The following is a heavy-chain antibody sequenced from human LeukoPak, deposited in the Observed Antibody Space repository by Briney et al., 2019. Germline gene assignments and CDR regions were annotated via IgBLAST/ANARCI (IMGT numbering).Heavy chain of an antibody. CDR3: ARGRNTVTTPFYY. J-gene: IGHJ4*02. CDR1: RYTFTDYY. Sequence: ASVKVSCKASRYTFTDYYMHWVRQAPGQGLEWMGWINPNSGGTNYAQKFQGRVTMTGDTSISTAYMELSRLRSDDTAVYYCARGRNTVTTPFYYWGQGTLVTVSS. D-gene: IGHD4-17*01. V-gene: IGHV1-2*02. CDR2: INPNSGGT.